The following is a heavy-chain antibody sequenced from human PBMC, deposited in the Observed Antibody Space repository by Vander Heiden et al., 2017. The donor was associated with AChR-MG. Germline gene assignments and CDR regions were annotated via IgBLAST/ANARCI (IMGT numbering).Heavy chain of an antibody. CDR2: IGGSGGST. V-gene: IGHV3-23*01. D-gene: IGHD2-2*01. J-gene: IGHJ1*01. CDR1: GFTSSSYA. CDR3: AKEAAAIYFQH. Sequence: EVQLLESGGGLVQPGGSLRLSCAAAGFTSSSYAMSGVRTAPGKGLEWVSAIGGSGGSTYYADSVKGRFTISRDNSKNTLYLQMNSLRAEDTAVYYCAKEAAAIYFQHWGQGTLVTVSS.